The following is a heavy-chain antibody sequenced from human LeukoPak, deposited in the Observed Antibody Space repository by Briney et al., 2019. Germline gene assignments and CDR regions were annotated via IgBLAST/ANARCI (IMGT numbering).Heavy chain of an antibody. J-gene: IGHJ6*02. CDR3: ARLPQDYYYHGMDV. CDR2: IYPGDSDT. V-gene: IGHV5-51*04. Sequence: SXKISCXXXGYDFATYWIGWVRQMPGKGLEWMGKIYPGDSDTKYSPSFQGQVTISADKPIGSAYLQWSSLKSSDTAMYYCARLPQDYYYHGMDVWGQGTTVSVS. CDR1: GYDFATYW.